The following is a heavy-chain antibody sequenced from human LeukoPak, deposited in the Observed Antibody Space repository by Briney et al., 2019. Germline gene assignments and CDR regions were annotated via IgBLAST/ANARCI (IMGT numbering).Heavy chain of an antibody. J-gene: IGHJ6*03. D-gene: IGHD5-18*01. CDR2: ISSSSSYI. CDR1: GFTFSSYS. Sequence: KPGGSLRLSCAASGFTFSSYSMNWVRQAPGKGLEWVSSISSSSSYIYYTDSVKGRFTISRDNAKNSLYLQMNSLRADDTAVYYCARGRGYSYGIPYYYYYMDVWGKGTTVTVSS. CDR3: ARGRGYSYGIPYYYYYMDV. V-gene: IGHV3-21*01.